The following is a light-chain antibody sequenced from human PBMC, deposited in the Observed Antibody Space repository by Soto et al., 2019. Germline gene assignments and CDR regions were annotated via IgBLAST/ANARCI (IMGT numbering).Light chain of an antibody. Sequence: QPVLTQPPSASGTPGQRVTISCSGSASNIENNAVSWYQQLPGTAPKLVIYSNNQRPSGVPDRFSGSKSGTSASLAISGLQSEDEADYYCAAWDGGLSGDGGLTGHYLFGTGTKLTVL. CDR2: SNN. CDR1: ASNIENNA. CDR3: AAWDGGLSGDGGLTGHYL. J-gene: IGLJ1*01. V-gene: IGLV1-44*01.